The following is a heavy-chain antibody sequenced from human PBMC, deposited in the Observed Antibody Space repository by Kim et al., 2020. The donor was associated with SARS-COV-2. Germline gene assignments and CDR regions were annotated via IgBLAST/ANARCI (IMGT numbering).Heavy chain of an antibody. CDR1: GYTFTSYG. CDR3: ARDRWELLESWYFDL. V-gene: IGHV1-18*01. CDR2: ISAYNGNT. Sequence: ASVKVSCKASGYTFTSYGISWVRQAPGQGLEWMGWISAYNGNTNYAQKLQGRVTMTTDTSTSTAYMELRSLRSDDTAVYYCARDRWELLESWYFDLWGRGTLVTVSS. D-gene: IGHD1-26*01. J-gene: IGHJ2*01.